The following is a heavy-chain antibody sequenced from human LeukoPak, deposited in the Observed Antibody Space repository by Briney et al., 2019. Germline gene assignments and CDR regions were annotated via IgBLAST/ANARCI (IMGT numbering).Heavy chain of an antibody. Sequence: GGSLRLSCAASGFTFSSYGMHWVRQAPGKGLEWVAFIRYDGSNKYYADSVKGRFTISRDNSKNTLYLQMNSLRAEDTAVYYCAKAHQYAPGEADYWGQGTLVTVSS. CDR3: AKAHQYAPGEADY. CDR1: GFTFSSYG. J-gene: IGHJ4*02. V-gene: IGHV3-30*02. D-gene: IGHD7-27*01. CDR2: IRYDGSNK.